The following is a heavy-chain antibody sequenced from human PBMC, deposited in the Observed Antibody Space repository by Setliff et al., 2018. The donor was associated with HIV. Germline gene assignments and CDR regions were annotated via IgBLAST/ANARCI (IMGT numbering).Heavy chain of an antibody. CDR2: ISGSSTYW. V-gene: IGHV3-21*04. Sequence: PGGSLRLSCAASGFSFRTYAMSWVRQAPGKGLEWVSSISGSSTYWKYADSVKGRFTISRDNAKNSLHLQMNSLRAEDTALYYCAKDWVKGRDIAQAVDAFDIWGQGTMVTVSS. CDR1: GFSFRTYA. D-gene: IGHD6-13*01. J-gene: IGHJ3*02. CDR3: AKDWVKGRDIAQAVDAFDI.